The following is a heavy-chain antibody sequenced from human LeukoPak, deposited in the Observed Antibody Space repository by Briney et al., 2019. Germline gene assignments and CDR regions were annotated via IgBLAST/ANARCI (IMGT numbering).Heavy chain of an antibody. CDR2: IYPGDSDT. CDR3: ARLDDFWSGYSITLFDY. CDR1: GYSFTSYW. V-gene: IGHV5-51*01. Sequence: GASLKICSKGSGYSFTSYWIGWLRQMPGKGLEWMGIIYPGDSDTRYSPSFRGHVTTTADTSISAAYLQWSSLKASDTAMYYCARLDDFWSGYSITLFDYWGQGTLVTVSS. J-gene: IGHJ4*02. D-gene: IGHD3-3*01.